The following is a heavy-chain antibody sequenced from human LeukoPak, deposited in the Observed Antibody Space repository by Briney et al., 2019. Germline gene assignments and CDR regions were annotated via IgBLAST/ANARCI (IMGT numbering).Heavy chain of an antibody. CDR2: ISSSGSTI. D-gene: IGHD3-10*02. CDR1: GFTFSSSE. V-gene: IGHV3-48*03. CDR3: AELGITMIGGV. Sequence: GGSLRLSCAASGFTFSSSEMDWVRQAPGKGLEWVSYISSSGSTIYYADSVKGRFTISRDNAKNSLYLEMNSLRAEDTAVYYCAELGITMIGGVWGKGTTVTISS. J-gene: IGHJ6*04.